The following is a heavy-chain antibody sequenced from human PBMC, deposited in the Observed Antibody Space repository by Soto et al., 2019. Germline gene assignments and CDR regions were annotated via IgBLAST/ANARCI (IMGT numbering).Heavy chain of an antibody. CDR3: ARGRNVDIVATKGGDAFDI. Sequence: QVQLVQSGAEVKKPGSSVKVSCKASGGTFSSYAISWVRQAPGQGLEWMGGIIPIFGTANYAQKFQGRVTITADESTSTAYMELSSLRSEDTAVYYCARGRNVDIVATKGGDAFDIWGQGTMVTVSS. V-gene: IGHV1-69*01. CDR2: IIPIFGTA. CDR1: GGTFSSYA. J-gene: IGHJ3*02. D-gene: IGHD5-12*01.